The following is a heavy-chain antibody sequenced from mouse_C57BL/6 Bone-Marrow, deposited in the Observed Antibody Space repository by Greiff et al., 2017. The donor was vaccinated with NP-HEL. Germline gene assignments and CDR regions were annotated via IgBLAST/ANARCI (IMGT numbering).Heavy chain of an antibody. D-gene: IGHD1-1*01. CDR1: GYTFTSYG. Sequence: QVQLQQSGAELARPGASVKLSCKASGYTFTSYGISWVKQRTGQGLEWIGEIYPRSGNTYYNEKFKGKATLTADKSSSTAYMELRSLTSEDSAVYFCAKGYYGSSYGAMDYWGQGTSVTVSS. CDR3: AKGYYGSSYGAMDY. J-gene: IGHJ4*01. V-gene: IGHV1-81*01. CDR2: IYPRSGNT.